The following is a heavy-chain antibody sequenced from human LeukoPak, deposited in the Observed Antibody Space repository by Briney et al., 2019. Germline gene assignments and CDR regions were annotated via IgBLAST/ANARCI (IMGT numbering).Heavy chain of an antibody. CDR2: IYHSGTT. J-gene: IGHJ4*02. CDR3: AKAVDYRNYFDY. V-gene: IGHV4-31*03. D-gene: IGHD4-11*01. CDR1: GDSMTRGGYY. Sequence: SETLSLTCTVSGDSMTRGGYYWSWVRQHPGKGLEWIGFIYHSGTTFYNPSLEGRAAISVDTSQNQFSLKLTSVTAADTAVYYCAKAVDYRNYFDYWGQGTLVTVSS.